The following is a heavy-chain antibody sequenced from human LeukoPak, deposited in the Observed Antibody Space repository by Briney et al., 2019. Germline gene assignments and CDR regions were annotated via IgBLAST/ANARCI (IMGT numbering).Heavy chain of an antibody. CDR3: ASMEDQLPMPFWYFDL. V-gene: IGHV3-30*02. J-gene: IGHJ2*01. Sequence: GGSLRLSCAASGFTFSSYGVHWVRQAPGKELEWVTFIRSDGSNRYYADSVKGRFTISRDNAKNSLYLQMNSLRAEDTAVYYCASMEDQLPMPFWYFDLWGRGTLVTVSS. CDR1: GFTFSSYG. D-gene: IGHD2-2*01. CDR2: IRSDGSNR.